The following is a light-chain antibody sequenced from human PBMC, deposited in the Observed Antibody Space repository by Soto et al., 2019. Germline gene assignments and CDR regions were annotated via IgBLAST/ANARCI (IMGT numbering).Light chain of an antibody. CDR1: QSVSSN. CDR3: QQYNNWPPVT. J-gene: IGKJ2*01. Sequence: EIVLTQSPATLSVSPGERATLSCRASQSVSSNLAWYQQKPGQAPRLLIYGASTRATGIPARFSRSGSGTEFTLTISSLPSEDFAVDYCQQYNNWPPVTFGQGTKLEIK. CDR2: GAS. V-gene: IGKV3-15*01.